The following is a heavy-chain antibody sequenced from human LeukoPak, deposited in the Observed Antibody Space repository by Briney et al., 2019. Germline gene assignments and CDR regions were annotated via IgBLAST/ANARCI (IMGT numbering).Heavy chain of an antibody. CDR1: GYTFTDYF. CDR3: AKVRDRLSSFYPAA. J-gene: IGHJ4*02. D-gene: IGHD6-13*01. Sequence: ASVKVSCKASGYTFTDYFIHWVRQAPGQGLEWMGWVNPHSGGRNLAQKFQGRVTMTRDTSSTTAYLELSGLTSDDTAKYYCAKVRDRLSSFYPAAWGQGTLVTVSS. CDR2: VNPHSGGR. V-gene: IGHV1-2*02.